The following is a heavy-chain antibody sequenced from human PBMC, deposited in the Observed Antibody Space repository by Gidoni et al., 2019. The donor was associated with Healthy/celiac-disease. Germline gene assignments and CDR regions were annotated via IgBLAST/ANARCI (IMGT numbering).Heavy chain of an antibody. J-gene: IGHJ5*02. CDR3: ARQQVLLWFGELFPSWFDP. CDR1: GGSISSSSYY. D-gene: IGHD3-10*01. CDR2: IYYSGST. V-gene: IGHV4-39*01. Sequence: QLQLQESGPGLVKPSETLSLTCTVSGGSISSSSYYWGWIRQPPGKGLEWIGSIYYSGSTYYNPSLKSRVTISVDTSKNQFSLKLSSVTAADTAVYYCARQQVLLWFGELFPSWFDPWGQGTLVTVSS.